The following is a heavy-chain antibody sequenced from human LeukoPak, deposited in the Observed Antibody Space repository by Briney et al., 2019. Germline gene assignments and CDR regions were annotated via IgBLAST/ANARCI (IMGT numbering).Heavy chain of an antibody. J-gene: IGHJ4*02. CDR2: IYSGGST. Sequence: GGSLRLSCAASGFTFSSYSMNWVRQAPGKGLEWVSVIYSGGSTYYADSVKGRFTISRDNSKNTLYLQMNSLRAEDTAVYYCARVIYYYDSSGMYYFDYWGQGTLVTVSS. CDR3: ARVIYYYDSSGMYYFDY. D-gene: IGHD3-22*01. V-gene: IGHV3-66*01. CDR1: GFTFSSYS.